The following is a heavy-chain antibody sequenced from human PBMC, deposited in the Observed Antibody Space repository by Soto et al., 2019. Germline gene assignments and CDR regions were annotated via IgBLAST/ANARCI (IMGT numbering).Heavy chain of an antibody. CDR3: ARVPTVTHLFYYYYGMDV. CDR1: GGSISSSNW. V-gene: IGHV4-4*02. J-gene: IGHJ6*02. CDR2: IYHSGST. Sequence: NPSETLSLTCAVSGGSISSSNWWSWVRQPPGKGLEWIGEIYHSGSTNYNPSLKSRVTISVDKSKNQFSLKLSSVTAADTAVYYCARVPTVTHLFYYYYGMDVWGQGTTVTVSS. D-gene: IGHD4-4*01.